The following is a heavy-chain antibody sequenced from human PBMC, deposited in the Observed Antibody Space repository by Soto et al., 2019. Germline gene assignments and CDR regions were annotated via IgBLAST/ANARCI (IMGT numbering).Heavy chain of an antibody. Sequence: QVQLVQSGAEVKKPGSSVKVSCKASGGTFSSYAISWVRQAPGQGLEWMGGIIPIFGTANYAQKFQGRVIVTADESTSTAYMVVSSLRCEDTAWYYCARAPLGYCSSTSCYREYYFDDWGQGTLVTVSS. CDR3: ARAPLGYCSSTSCYREYYFDD. D-gene: IGHD2-2*02. CDR2: IIPIFGTA. V-gene: IGHV1-69*01. J-gene: IGHJ4*02. CDR1: GGTFSSYA.